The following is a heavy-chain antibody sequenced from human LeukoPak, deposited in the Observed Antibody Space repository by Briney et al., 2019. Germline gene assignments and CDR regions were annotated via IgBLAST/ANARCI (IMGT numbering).Heavy chain of an antibody. CDR2: ISAYNGNT. CDR3: ARVGGMGAAGTHFDY. J-gene: IGHJ4*02. Sequence: ASVKVSCKASGYTFTSYGISWVRQAPGQGLEWMGCISAYNGNTNYAQKLQGRVTMTTDTSTSTAYMERRSLRSDDTAVYYCARVGGMGAAGTHFDYWGQGTLVTVSS. V-gene: IGHV1-18*01. D-gene: IGHD6-13*01. CDR1: GYTFTSYG.